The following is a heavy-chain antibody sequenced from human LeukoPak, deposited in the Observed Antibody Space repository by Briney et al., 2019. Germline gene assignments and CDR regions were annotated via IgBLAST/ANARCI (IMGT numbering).Heavy chain of an antibody. V-gene: IGHV4-34*01. CDR3: ARGGWPNWFDP. J-gene: IGHJ5*02. Sequence: GSLRLSCAASGFTFDDYGMNWIRQPPGKGLEWIGEINHSGSTNYNPSLKSRVTISVDTSKNQFSLKLSSVTAADTSVYYCARGGWPNWFDPWGQGTLVTVSS. D-gene: IGHD2-15*01. CDR1: GFTFDDYG. CDR2: INHSGST.